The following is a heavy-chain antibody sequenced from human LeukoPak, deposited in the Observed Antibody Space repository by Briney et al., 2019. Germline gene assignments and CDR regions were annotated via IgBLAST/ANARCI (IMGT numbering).Heavy chain of an antibody. J-gene: IGHJ4*02. CDR1: GYSISSGYY. Sequence: PSETLSLTCTVSGYSISSGYYWGWIRQPPGKGLEWIGSIYHSGSTYYNPSLKGRVTISVDTSKNQFSLKLSSVTAADTAVYYCAREIGGSQPDYWGQGTLVTVSS. CDR3: AREIGGSQPDY. V-gene: IGHV4-38-2*02. CDR2: IYHSGST. D-gene: IGHD3-16*01.